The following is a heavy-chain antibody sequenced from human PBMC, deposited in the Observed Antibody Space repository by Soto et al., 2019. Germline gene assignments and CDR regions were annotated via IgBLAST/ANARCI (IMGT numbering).Heavy chain of an antibody. CDR1: GFTFSSYA. V-gene: IGHV3-30-3*01. J-gene: IGHJ6*02. CDR3: AREVDCTNGVCHYYYYGMDV. CDR2: ISYDGSNK. Sequence: AASGFTFSSYAMHWVRQAPGKGLEWVAVISYDGSNKYYADSVKGRFTISRDNSKNTLYLQMNSLRAEDTAVYYCAREVDCTNGVCHYYYYGMDVWGQGTTVTVSS. D-gene: IGHD2-8*01.